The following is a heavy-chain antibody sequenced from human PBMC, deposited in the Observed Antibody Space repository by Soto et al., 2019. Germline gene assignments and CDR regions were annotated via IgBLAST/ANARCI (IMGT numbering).Heavy chain of an antibody. CDR1: GGSFSGYY. J-gene: IGHJ4*02. V-gene: IGHV4-34*01. D-gene: IGHD6-19*01. Sequence: PSETLSLTCTVYGGSFSGYYWSWIRQPPGKGLEWIGEINHSGSTNYNPSLKSRVTISVVTSKNQFSLKLNSVTAADTAVYFCARGRVSSGWYRDYWGQGTLVTVSS. CDR2: INHSGST. CDR3: ARGRVSSGWYRDY.